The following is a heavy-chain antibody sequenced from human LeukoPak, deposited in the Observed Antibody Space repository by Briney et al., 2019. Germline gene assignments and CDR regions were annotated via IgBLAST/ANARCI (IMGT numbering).Heavy chain of an antibody. V-gene: IGHV1-69*05. D-gene: IGHD3-22*01. Sequence: SVKVSCKASGGTFTNYAFNWVRQAPGQGLERMGRIIPIFDSAHYAQRFQGRITITTDESSTTAYMTLSSLTSDDTAVYYCASQDASIYSESSTSPTYSDWGQGTLVTVSS. CDR3: ASQDASIYSESSTSPTYSD. CDR1: GGTFTNYA. CDR2: IIPIFDSA. J-gene: IGHJ4*02.